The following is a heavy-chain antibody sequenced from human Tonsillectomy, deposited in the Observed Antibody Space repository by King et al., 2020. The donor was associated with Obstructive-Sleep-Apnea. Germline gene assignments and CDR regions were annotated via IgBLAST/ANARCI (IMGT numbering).Heavy chain of an antibody. J-gene: IGHJ6*02. CDR2: IYFSGST. CDR1: GGSISSTSYY. CDR3: ASERDIYGMDV. V-gene: IGHV4-39*07. Sequence: LQLQESGPGLVKPSETLSLTCTVSGGSISSTSYYWGWIRQPPGKGLEWIGNIYFSGSTSYNPSLKSRETITVDMSKNQFSLKLSSLTAADTAVYYCASERDIYGMDVWGQGTTVTVSS.